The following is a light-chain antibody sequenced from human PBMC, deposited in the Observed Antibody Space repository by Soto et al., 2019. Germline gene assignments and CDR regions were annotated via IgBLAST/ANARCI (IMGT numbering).Light chain of an antibody. CDR2: YDD. J-gene: IGLJ1*01. Sequence: QSVLTQPPSVSEAPRQRVTISCSGSSSNIGNNAVNWYQQLPGQAPKIVIYYDDLLTSGVSDRFSGSKSGISASLAISDLQSDDEADYYCATWDDSLNAYVFGPGPKVTVL. CDR1: SSNIGNNA. CDR3: ATWDDSLNAYV. V-gene: IGLV1-36*01.